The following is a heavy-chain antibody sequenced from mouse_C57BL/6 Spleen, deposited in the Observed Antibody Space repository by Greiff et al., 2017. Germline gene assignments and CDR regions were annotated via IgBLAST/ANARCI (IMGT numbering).Heavy chain of an antibody. D-gene: IGHD2-1*01. V-gene: IGHV1-7*01. J-gene: IGHJ2*01. Sequence: VQLQQSGAELAKPGASVKLSCKASGYTFTSYWMHWVNQRPGQGLEWIGYINPSSGYTKYNQKFKDKATLTVDKSSSTAYMQLSSLTYEDSAVYYCARSPVYYGNYGYFDYWGQGTTLTVSS. CDR1: GYTFTSYW. CDR3: ARSPVYYGNYGYFDY. CDR2: INPSSGYT.